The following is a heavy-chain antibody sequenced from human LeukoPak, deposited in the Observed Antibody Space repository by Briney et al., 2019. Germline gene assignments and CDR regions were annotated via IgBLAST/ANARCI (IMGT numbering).Heavy chain of an antibody. CDR1: GYTFTSYD. CDR2: MNPNSGNT. D-gene: IGHD2-21*02. CDR3: ARAYLAYCGGDCYSPFDY. J-gene: IGHJ4*02. Sequence: ASVKVSCKASGYTFTSYDINWVRQATGQGLEWMGWMNPNSGNTGYAQKFQGRVTMTRNTSIGTAYMELSSLRSEDTAVYYCARAYLAYCGGDCYSPFDYWGQGTLVTVSS. V-gene: IGHV1-8*01.